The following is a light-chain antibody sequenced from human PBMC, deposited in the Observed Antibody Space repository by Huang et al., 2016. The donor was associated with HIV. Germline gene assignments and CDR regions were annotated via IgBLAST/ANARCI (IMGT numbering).Light chain of an antibody. CDR1: QTLLPSDGKTY. Sequence: DIVLTQTPLSLSVTPGQPASISCRSNQTLLPSDGKTYLYWYLQTAGQSPQLLIYEVFNRFSGVAARLSGSGSGTDFTLKISRVEAGDAGTYYCMQSVQSATFGQGTKLEIK. CDR2: EVF. CDR3: MQSVQSAT. V-gene: IGKV2D-29*02. J-gene: IGKJ1*01.